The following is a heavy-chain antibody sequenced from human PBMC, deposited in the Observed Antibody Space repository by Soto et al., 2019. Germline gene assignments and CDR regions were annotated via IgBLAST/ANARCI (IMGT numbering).Heavy chain of an antibody. V-gene: IGHV3-30*18. Sequence: QVQLVESGGGVVQPGRSLRLSCVASAFSFSSYAMHWVRQAPGKGLEWVAGISYDGNNKWYAYAVKGRFTISRDKYENTLYLQMTSLRAEDTAVYYWAKNYYGAGSYLMMDDYWGQGTLVTVSA. CDR2: ISYDGNNK. J-gene: IGHJ4*02. CDR1: AFSFSSYA. D-gene: IGHD3-10*01. CDR3: AKNYYGAGSYLMMDDY.